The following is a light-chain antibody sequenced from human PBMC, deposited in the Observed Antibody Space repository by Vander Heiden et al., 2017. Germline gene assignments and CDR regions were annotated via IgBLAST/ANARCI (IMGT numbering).Light chain of an antibody. V-gene: IGKV3-15*01. Sequence: EIVMTQSPATLSVSPGERATLSCRSSQTVSSNLACYQQTPGQAPRLLIYGASTRAAGIPARFIGNGSVTEFTLTISILLSKAFAVSCCQQENTWPGTFGGGTKVEIK. J-gene: IGKJ4*01. CDR1: QTVSSN. CDR3: QQENTWPGT. CDR2: GAS.